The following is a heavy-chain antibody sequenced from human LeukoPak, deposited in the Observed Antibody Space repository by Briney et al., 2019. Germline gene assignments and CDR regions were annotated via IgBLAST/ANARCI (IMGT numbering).Heavy chain of an antibody. V-gene: IGHV4-34*01. CDR3: ARGAWATRLAS. J-gene: IGHJ4*02. CDR2: IYESGTS. Sequence: SETLSLTCAVYGESLNSYYWSWVRQPPGEGLEWIGEIYESGTSKYNPSLKSRVAISMVPSKQQFSLILSSVTAADTAVYYCARGAWATRLASWGLGTPVIVSS. CDR1: GESLNSYY. D-gene: IGHD2-15*01.